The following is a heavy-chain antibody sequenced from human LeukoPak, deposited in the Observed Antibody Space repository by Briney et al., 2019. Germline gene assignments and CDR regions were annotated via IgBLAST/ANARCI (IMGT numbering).Heavy chain of an antibody. CDR3: AKSMTLQWRGFFDL. CDR2: ISDSGANT. J-gene: IGHJ2*01. V-gene: IGHV3-23*01. CDR1: GFTFSTYA. D-gene: IGHD6-19*01. Sequence: GGSLRPSCAASGFTFSTYAMSWVRQAPGKGLEWVSTISDSGANTYYADSVRGRFTISRDNSKNTLYLQKNSLRADDPAIYYCAKSMTLQWRGFFDLWGRGTPVTVSS.